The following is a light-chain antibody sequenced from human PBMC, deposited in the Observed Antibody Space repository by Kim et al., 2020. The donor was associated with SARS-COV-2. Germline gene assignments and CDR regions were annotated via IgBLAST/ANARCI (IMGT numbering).Light chain of an antibody. CDR2: NAF. CDR3: QQYDDWPRT. J-gene: IGKJ1*01. CDR1: QSVSIN. Sequence: VSPGERATLSCRAIQSVSINLAWYQQKPGQAPRLLISNAFSRAPGVPVRFSGSGAGTDITLTISSLQSEEFAIYYCQQYDDWPRTFGQGTKVDIK. V-gene: IGKV3-15*01.